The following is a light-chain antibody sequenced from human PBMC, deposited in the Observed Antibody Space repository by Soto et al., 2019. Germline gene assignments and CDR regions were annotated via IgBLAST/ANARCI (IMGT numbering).Light chain of an antibody. Sequence: IVLTQSPGTLSSSPGGRASLSCRASQTVTSNYLAWYQQKRGQAPRLLIWGASIRAADLPDRFSGGGSGTDFTLTIGRLEAEDFAIYYCHQYGSSPGSFGQGTKVDIK. CDR2: GAS. CDR3: HQYGSSPGS. CDR1: QTVTSNY. J-gene: IGKJ1*01. V-gene: IGKV3-20*01.